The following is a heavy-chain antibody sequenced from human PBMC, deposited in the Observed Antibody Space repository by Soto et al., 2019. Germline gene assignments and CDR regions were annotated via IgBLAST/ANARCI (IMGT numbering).Heavy chain of an antibody. V-gene: IGHV1-69*13. D-gene: IGHD6-19*01. J-gene: IGHJ6*02. CDR2: IIPIFGTA. CDR3: ASLAGERYYYYGMDV. Sequence: GASVKVSCKASGGTLSSYAISWVRQAPGQGLERMGGIIPIFGTANYAQKFQGRVTITADESTSTAYMELSSLRSEDTAVYYCASLAGERYYYYGMDVWGQGTTVTVSS. CDR1: GGTLSSYA.